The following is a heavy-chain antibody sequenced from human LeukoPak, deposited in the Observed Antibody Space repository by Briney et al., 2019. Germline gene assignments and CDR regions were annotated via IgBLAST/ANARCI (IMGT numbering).Heavy chain of an antibody. CDR2: IYSGDTT. D-gene: IGHD6-13*01. CDR1: GFTVSSNY. J-gene: IGHJ4*02. Sequence: GGSLRLSCVASGFTVSSNYMSWVRQAPGKGLEWVSLIYSGDTTHYADSVKGRFTISRGNSKNTLYLQMNHLRAEDTAVYYCARASSNWWWYFDYWGQGTLVTVSS. V-gene: IGHV3-53*01. CDR3: ARASSNWWWYFDY.